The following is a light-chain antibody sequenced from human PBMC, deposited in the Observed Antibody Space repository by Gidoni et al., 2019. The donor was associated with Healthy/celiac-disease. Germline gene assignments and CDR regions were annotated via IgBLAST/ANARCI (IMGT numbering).Light chain of an antibody. J-gene: IGKJ1*01. Sequence: DIQLTQSPSFLSASVGDRVTITCRASQGISSYLAWYQQKPGKAPKLLIYAASPLQSGVPSRFSGSGSGTEFTLTISSLQPEDLATYYCQQLNSYPPWTFGPGTKVEI. CDR1: QGISSY. CDR3: QQLNSYPPWT. CDR2: AAS. V-gene: IGKV1-9*01.